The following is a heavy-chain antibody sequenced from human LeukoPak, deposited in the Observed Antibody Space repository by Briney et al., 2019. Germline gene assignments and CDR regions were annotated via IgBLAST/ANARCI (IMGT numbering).Heavy chain of an antibody. J-gene: IGHJ4*02. V-gene: IGHV1-8*01. CDR1: GYTFTSYD. CDR2: MNPNSGDT. Sequence: ASVKVSCKASGYTFTSYDINWLRQATGQGLEWMGWMNPNSGDTGYAQKFQGRVTMTRNTSMSTAYMELSSLRSEDTAVYYCARGGMHLRDGYNYWGQGTLVTVSS. D-gene: IGHD5-24*01. CDR3: ARGGMHLRDGYNY.